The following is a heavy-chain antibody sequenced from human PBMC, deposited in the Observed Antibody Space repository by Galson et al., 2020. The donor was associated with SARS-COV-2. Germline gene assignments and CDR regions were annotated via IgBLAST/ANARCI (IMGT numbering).Heavy chain of an antibody. J-gene: IGHJ4*02. Sequence: SETLSLTCTVSGGSISSSSYYWGWIRPPPGKGLESIGSIYYSESNYYNPSLTSRLTMSVDTSKNQFSLKLSSVTAADTAVYYCARQILTGYYSFYYFDYWGQGTLVTVSS. CDR3: ARQILTGYYSFYYFDY. CDR1: GGSISSSSYY. D-gene: IGHD3-9*01. CDR2: IYYSESN. V-gene: IGHV4-39*01.